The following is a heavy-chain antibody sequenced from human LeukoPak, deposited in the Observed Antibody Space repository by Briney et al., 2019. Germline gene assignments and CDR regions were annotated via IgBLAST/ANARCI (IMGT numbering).Heavy chain of an antibody. Sequence: PPVTLSLTCAVYGGSFSGYYWSWIRQPPGKGLEWIGEINHSGSTNYNPSLKSRVTISVDTSKNQFSLKLSSVTAADTAVYYCARAQKEYDILTGYYVDYWGQGTLVTVSS. D-gene: IGHD3-9*01. CDR3: ARAQKEYDILTGYYVDY. V-gene: IGHV4-34*01. CDR2: INHSGST. J-gene: IGHJ4*02. CDR1: GGSFSGYY.